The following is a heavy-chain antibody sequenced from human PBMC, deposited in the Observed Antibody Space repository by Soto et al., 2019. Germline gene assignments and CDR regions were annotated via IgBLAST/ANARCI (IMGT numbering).Heavy chain of an antibody. CDR2: IYSGGST. J-gene: IGHJ4*02. CDR3: ARDGYSSGPEN. V-gene: IGHV3-53*01. Sequence: GGSLRLSCAASGFTVSSNYMSWVRQAPGKGLECVSVIYSGGSTYYADSVKGRFTISRDNSKNTLYLQMNSLRAEDTAVYYCARDGYSSGPENWGQGTPVTVYS. CDR1: GFTVSSNY. D-gene: IGHD6-19*01.